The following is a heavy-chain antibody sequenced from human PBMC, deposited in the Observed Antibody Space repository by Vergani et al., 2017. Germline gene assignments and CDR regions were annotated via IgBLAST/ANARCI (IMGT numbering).Heavy chain of an antibody. CDR2: VYHSGST. J-gene: IGHJ4*02. CDR3: AKNSSGGFFDN. D-gene: IGHD6-25*01. Sequence: QVHLQESGPGLVKPSETLSLTCSVSGDSINTADYWGWIRKPPGKGLEWIGSVYHSGSTPYNPSLQSRVTISVDTSKNPFSLDLNSMTAADTAIYYCAKNSSGGFFDNWGQGALVTVSS. V-gene: IGHV4-38-2*02. CDR1: GDSINTADY.